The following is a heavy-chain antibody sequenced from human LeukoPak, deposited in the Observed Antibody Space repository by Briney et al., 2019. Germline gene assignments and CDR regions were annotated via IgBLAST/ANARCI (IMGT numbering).Heavy chain of an antibody. V-gene: IGHV3-74*01. D-gene: IGHD3-10*01. CDR1: GFTLSDYW. Sequence: GGSLRLSCAASGFTLSDYWMHWVRQAPGKGLVWVSRLNSDGTSTGYADSVKGRFTISRDNAKNSLYLQMNSLRAEDTAVYYCARNGEIDYWGQGTLVTVSS. CDR3: ARNGEIDY. CDR2: LNSDGTST. J-gene: IGHJ4*02.